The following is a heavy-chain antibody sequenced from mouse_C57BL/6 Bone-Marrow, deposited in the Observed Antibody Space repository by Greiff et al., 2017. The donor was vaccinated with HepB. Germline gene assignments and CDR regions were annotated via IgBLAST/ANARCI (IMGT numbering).Heavy chain of an antibody. CDR2: IYPGSGST. D-gene: IGHD2-5*01. CDR1: GYTFTSYW. CDR3: ARARRAYSNLDY. J-gene: IGHJ2*01. V-gene: IGHV1-55*01. Sequence: QVQLQQPGAELVKPGASVKMSCKASGYTFTSYWITWVKQRPGQGLEWIGDIYPGSGSTNYNEKFKSKATLTVDTSSSTAYMQLSSLTSEDSAVYYCARARRAYSNLDYWGQGTTLTVSS.